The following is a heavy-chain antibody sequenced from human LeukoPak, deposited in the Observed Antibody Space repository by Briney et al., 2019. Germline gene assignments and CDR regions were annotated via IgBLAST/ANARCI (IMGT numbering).Heavy chain of an antibody. CDR1: GGSISSSSYY. D-gene: IGHD2-15*01. V-gene: IGHV4-39*01. Sequence: NPSETLSLTCTVSGGSISSSSYYWGWIRQPPGKGLGWIGSIYYSGSTYYNPSLKSRVTISVDTSKNQFSLKLSSVTAADTAVYYCARIRGSWTGEYYFDYWGQGTLVTVSS. CDR2: IYYSGST. CDR3: ARIRGSWTGEYYFDY. J-gene: IGHJ4*02.